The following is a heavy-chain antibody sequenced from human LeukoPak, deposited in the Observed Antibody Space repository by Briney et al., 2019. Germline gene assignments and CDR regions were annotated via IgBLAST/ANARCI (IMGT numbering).Heavy chain of an antibody. Sequence: PGGSLRLSCTASGFTFGDYAMSWVRQAPGKGLEWVSFIRSKAYGGTTEYAASVKGRFTISRDDSKSIAYLQMNSLKTEDTAVYYCTKGVAGPDYYYGMDVWGQGTTVTVSS. J-gene: IGHJ6*02. V-gene: IGHV3-49*04. CDR2: IRSKAYGGTT. CDR3: TKGVAGPDYYYGMDV. D-gene: IGHD6-19*01. CDR1: GFTFGDYA.